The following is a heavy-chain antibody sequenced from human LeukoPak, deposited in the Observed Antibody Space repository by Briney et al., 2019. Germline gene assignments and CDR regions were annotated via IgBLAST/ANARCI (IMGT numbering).Heavy chain of an antibody. J-gene: IGHJ4*02. D-gene: IGHD6-19*01. CDR1: GFTFSSYG. Sequence: GGSLRLSCVASGFTFSSYGMHWVRQAPGKGLEWVAVISYDGSNKYYADSVKGRFTISRDNSKNTLYLQMNSLRAEDTAVYYCAKVAGIAVAGTKNWGQGTLVTVSS. CDR3: AKVAGIAVAGTKN. CDR2: ISYDGSNK. V-gene: IGHV3-30*18.